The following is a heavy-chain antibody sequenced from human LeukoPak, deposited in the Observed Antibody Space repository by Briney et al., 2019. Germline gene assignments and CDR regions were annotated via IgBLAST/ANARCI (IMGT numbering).Heavy chain of an antibody. CDR1: GFTFSSYG. CDR3: AKGSYYDSSGSFYFDY. Sequence: GGSLRLSCAASGFTFSSYGMSWVRQAPGKGLEWVSAIGGSGGSTYYADSVKGRFTISRDNSKNTLYVQVNSLGTEDTAAYYCAKGSYYDSSGSFYFDYWGQGTLVTVSS. J-gene: IGHJ4*02. CDR2: IGGSGGST. D-gene: IGHD3-22*01. V-gene: IGHV3-23*01.